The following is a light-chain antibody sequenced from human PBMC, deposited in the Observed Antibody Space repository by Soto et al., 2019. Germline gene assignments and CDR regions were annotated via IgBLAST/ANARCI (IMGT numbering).Light chain of an antibody. CDR3: AAWDGSLNAVL. CDR1: SSNIGTNT. J-gene: IGLJ2*01. V-gene: IGLV1-44*01. CDR2: SNN. Sequence: QSVLTQPPSASGTPGQRVTISCSGGSSNIGTNTVNWYQHLPGSAPKFLIYSNNQRPSGVPDRFSGSKSGTSASLAISGLQPDVAADYYCAAWDGSLNAVLFGGGTKLTVL.